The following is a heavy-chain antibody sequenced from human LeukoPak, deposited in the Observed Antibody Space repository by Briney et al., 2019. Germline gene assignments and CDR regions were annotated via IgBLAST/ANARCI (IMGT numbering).Heavy chain of an antibody. Sequence: PGGSLRLSCTASGFTFSSYWMSWVRQAPGEGLEWVANINQDASEKYYVDSVKGRFTISRDNAKNSLYLQMNSLRAEDTAVYYCARGRRVPAAMGNWFDPWGQGTLVTVS. CDR3: ARGRRVPAAMGNWFDP. D-gene: IGHD2-2*01. CDR2: INQDASEK. CDR1: GFTFSSYW. V-gene: IGHV3-7*01. J-gene: IGHJ5*02.